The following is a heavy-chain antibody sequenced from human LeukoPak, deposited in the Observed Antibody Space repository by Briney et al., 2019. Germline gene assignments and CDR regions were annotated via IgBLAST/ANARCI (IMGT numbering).Heavy chain of an antibody. CDR3: AELGITMIGGV. CDR1: GFTFSSYA. CDR2: INSDGRST. D-gene: IGHD3-10*02. Sequence: GGSLRLSCAASGFTFSSYAMSWVRQAPGKGLVWVSRINSDGRSTNYADSVKGRFSISRDNAENTLYLQMNSLRAEDTAVYYCAELGITMIGGVWGKGTTVTISS. J-gene: IGHJ6*04. V-gene: IGHV3-74*01.